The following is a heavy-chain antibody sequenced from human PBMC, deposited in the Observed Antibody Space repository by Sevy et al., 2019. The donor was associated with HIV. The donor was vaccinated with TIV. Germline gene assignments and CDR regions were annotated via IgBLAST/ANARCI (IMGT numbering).Heavy chain of an antibody. CDR1: GFTFSSYE. CDR3: ARARDGYKWGYFDY. Sequence: GGSLRLSCAASGFTFSSYEMNWVRQAPGKGLEWVSYISRSGSTIYYAHSVKGRFTISRDNAKNSLYLQMNSLRAEDTAVYYCARARDGYKWGYFDYWGQGTLVTVSS. J-gene: IGHJ4*02. D-gene: IGHD5-12*01. CDR2: ISRSGSTI. V-gene: IGHV3-48*03.